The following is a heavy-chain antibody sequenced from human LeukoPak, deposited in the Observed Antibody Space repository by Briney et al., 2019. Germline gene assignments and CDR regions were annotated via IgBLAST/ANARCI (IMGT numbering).Heavy chain of an antibody. J-gene: IGHJ4*02. CDR3: ARGVAGAHDY. CDR1: GGSFSGYY. CDR2: INHSGST. D-gene: IGHD1-26*01. V-gene: IGHV4-34*01. Sequence: KTSETLSLTCAVYGGSFSGYYWSWIRQPPGKGLEWIGEINHSGSTNYNSSLKSRVTISVDTSKNQFSLKLSSVTAADTAVYYCARGVAGAHDYWGQGTLVTVSS.